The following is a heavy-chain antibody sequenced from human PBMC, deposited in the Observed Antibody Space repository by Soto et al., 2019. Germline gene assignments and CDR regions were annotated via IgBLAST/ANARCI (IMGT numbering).Heavy chain of an antibody. CDR3: ARDRLLGRSGILFLY. V-gene: IGHV1-18*03. D-gene: IGHD3-16*02. Sequence: SVNGSCKTSGYTNTRYGISWLRQTTGQGLEWIGWISAYNGNTNYAQKLQGRDTMTTDTSTSTAYMELRSLRSDDMAVYFCARDRLLGRSGILFLYWGKGSLVNVSS. CDR2: ISAYNGNT. J-gene: IGHJ4*02. CDR1: GYTNTRYG.